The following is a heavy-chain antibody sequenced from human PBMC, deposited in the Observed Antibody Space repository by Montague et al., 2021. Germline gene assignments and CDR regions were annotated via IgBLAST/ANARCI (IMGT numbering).Heavy chain of an antibody. CDR2: ISGSGGNT. V-gene: IGHV3-23*01. Sequence: SRRLSCAVSGFPFSLYAVNWVRQAPGKGLEWVSAISGSGGNTYYADSVKGRFTISRDDSKNTVYLQMNSLRADDTAVYYCANNIHFDYWGQGTLVTVSS. CDR3: ANNIHFDY. CDR1: GFPFSLYA. J-gene: IGHJ4*02.